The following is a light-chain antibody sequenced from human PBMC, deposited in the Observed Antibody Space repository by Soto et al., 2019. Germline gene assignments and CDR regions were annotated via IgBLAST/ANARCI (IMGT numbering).Light chain of an antibody. J-gene: IGKJ2*01. CDR2: AAS. CDR1: QGIRNV. Sequence: DIQMTQSPSSLSASVGDRVTITCRASQGIRNVVGWYQQIAGKAPKRLISAASNLQRGVPSRSSGSGSGTEVTPTISSLEPEDVATSYCLQHNSYPRTFGQGNSLEIK. V-gene: IGKV1-17*01. CDR3: LQHNSYPRT.